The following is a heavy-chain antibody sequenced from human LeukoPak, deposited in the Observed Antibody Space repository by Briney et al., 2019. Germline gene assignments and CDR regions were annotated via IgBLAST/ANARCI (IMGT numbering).Heavy chain of an antibody. CDR3: ARGWAAYNYYYYGMDV. Sequence: GGSLRLSCAASGFTVSSNYMSWVRQAPGKGLEWVSVIYSGGSTYYADSVKGRFTISRDNSKNTLYLQMNSLRAEDTAVYYCARGWAAYNYYYYGMDVWGQGTTVTVSS. V-gene: IGHV3-66*01. CDR2: IYSGGST. D-gene: IGHD2-15*01. CDR1: GFTVSSNY. J-gene: IGHJ6*02.